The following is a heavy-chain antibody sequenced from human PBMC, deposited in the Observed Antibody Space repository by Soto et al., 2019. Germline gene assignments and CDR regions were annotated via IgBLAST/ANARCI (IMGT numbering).Heavy chain of an antibody. D-gene: IGHD3-3*01. CDR2: INAGNGDT. CDR3: ARVDFWSAYYSYGMDV. Sequence: GASVKVSCKASGYTFTSYCVHWVRQAPGQRLEWMGWINAGNGDTKYSQKFQGRVTITRDTSATTAYMELSSLRSEDTAVYYCARVDFWSAYYSYGMDVWGQGTTVTVSS. V-gene: IGHV1-3*01. CDR1: GYTFTSYC. J-gene: IGHJ6*02.